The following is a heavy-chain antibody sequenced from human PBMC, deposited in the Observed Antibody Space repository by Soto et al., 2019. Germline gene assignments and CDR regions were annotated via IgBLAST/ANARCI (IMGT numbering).Heavy chain of an antibody. V-gene: IGHV1-69*06. D-gene: IGHD6-13*01. CDR2: IIPIFGTA. J-gene: IGHJ6*02. CDR1: GGTFSSYA. CDR3: AARGSRLVYYYGMDV. Sequence: GASVKVSCKASGGTFSSYAISWVRQAPGQGLEWMGGIIPIFGTANYAQKFQGRVTITADKSTSTAYMELSSLSSEDTAVYYCAARGSRLVYYYGMDVWGRGTTVTVSS.